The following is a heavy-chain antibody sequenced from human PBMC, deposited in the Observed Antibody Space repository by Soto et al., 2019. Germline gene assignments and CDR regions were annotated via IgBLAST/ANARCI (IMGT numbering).Heavy chain of an antibody. CDR2: ISGSGSST. V-gene: IGHV3-23*01. CDR1: GFTFSSYA. J-gene: IGHJ6*03. Sequence: GESLKISWAGSGFTFSSYAMSWVRQAPGEGLEGVSAISGSGSSTYYADSVKGRFTISRDNSKNTLYLQRNSLRAEATAVYYCEKAKYSSSSVGAYYYCYMDVWGKGTTVTVSS. CDR3: EKAKYSSSSVGAYYYCYMDV. D-gene: IGHD6-6*01.